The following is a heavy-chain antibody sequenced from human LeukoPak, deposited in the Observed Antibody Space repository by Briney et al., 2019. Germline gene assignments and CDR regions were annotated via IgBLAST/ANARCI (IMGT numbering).Heavy chain of an antibody. J-gene: IGHJ4*02. CDR2: INPNSGGT. V-gene: IGHV1-2*02. Sequence: ASVKVSCQASGYTFTDYYKHWVRQAPGQGLEWVGWINPNSGGTNYAQKFQGRVTMTRDTSISTAYMELSRLRSDDTAVYYCARVYLGVYYYGSSGYSHLDYWGQGTLVTVSS. CDR3: ARVYLGVYYYGSSGYSHLDY. CDR1: GYTFTDYY. D-gene: IGHD3-22*01.